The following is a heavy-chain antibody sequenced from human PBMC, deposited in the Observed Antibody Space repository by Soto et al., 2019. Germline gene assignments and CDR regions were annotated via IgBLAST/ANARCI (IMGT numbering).Heavy chain of an antibody. J-gene: IGHJ3*02. CDR1: GFTLNTYA. CDR2: ISGSGFST. D-gene: IGHD3-16*01. V-gene: IGHV3-23*01. Sequence: PGGSLRLSCAASGFTLNTYAMSWVRQAPGQGLEWVSAISGSGFSTYYADSVKGRFSISSDSSKNTLFLQMNSLRADDTAVYFCATFTFGRPFDTWGQGTMVTVSS. CDR3: ATFTFGRPFDT.